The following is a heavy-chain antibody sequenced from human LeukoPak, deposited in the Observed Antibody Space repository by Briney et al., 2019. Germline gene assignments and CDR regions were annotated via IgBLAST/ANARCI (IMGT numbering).Heavy chain of an antibody. CDR1: GFTFDDYA. D-gene: IGHD3-9*01. V-gene: IGHV3-9*01. CDR2: ISWNSGSI. Sequence: QPGGSLRLSCAASGFTFDDYAMHWVRQAPGKGLEWVSGISWNSGSIGYADSVKGRFTISRDNAKNSLYLQMNSLRAEDTALYYCAKDPEVRYFDWFPTTQNFDYWGQGTLVTVSS. J-gene: IGHJ4*02. CDR3: AKDPEVRYFDWFPTTQNFDY.